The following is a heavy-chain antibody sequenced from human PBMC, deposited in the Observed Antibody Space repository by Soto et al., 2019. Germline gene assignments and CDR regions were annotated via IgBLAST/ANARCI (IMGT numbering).Heavy chain of an antibody. Sequence: QVQLVQSGAEVKKPGSSVKVSCKASGGTFSSYTISWVRQAPGQGLEWMGRIIPILGIANYAQKFQGRVTITADKSTSTAYMELSSLRSEDTAVYYCARGLGDYEDYFDYWGQGNLVTVSS. D-gene: IGHD4-17*01. V-gene: IGHV1-69*02. J-gene: IGHJ4*02. CDR2: IIPILGIA. CDR3: ARGLGDYEDYFDY. CDR1: GGTFSSYT.